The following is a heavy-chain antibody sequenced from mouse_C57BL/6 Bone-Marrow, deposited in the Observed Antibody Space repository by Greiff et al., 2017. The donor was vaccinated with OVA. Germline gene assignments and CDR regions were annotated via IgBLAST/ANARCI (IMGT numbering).Heavy chain of an antibody. Sequence: EVKLMGSGGDLVKPGGSLKLSCAASGFTFSSYGMSWVRQTPDKRLAWVATISSGGSYTYYPDSVKGRFTISRDNAKNTLYLQMSSLKSEDTAMYYCARHGIYPFAYWGQGTLVTVSA. CDR3: ARHGIYPFAY. CDR2: ISSGGSYT. J-gene: IGHJ3*01. CDR1: GFTFSSYG. D-gene: IGHD1-1*02. V-gene: IGHV5-6*01.